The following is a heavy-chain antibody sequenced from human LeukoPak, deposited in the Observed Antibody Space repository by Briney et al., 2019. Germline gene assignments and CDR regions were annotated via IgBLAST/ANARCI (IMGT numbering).Heavy chain of an antibody. CDR2: IYTSGST. J-gene: IGHJ4*02. D-gene: IGHD3-3*01. V-gene: IGHV4-4*07. Sequence: ASETLSLTCTVSGGSISSYYWSWIRQPAGKGLEWIGRIYTSGSTNYNPSLKSRVTMSVDTSKNQFSLKLSSVTAADTAVYYCARDNSSGLRFLEWLLVTDYWGQGTLVTVSS. CDR3: ARDNSSGLRFLEWLLVTDY. CDR1: GGSISSYY.